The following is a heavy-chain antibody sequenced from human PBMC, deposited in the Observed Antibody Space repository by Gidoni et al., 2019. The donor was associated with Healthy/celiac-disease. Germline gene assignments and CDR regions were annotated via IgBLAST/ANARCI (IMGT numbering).Heavy chain of an antibody. CDR2: IYYSGST. Sequence: HLQLQESGPGLGKPSETLSLACTVSGGSSSRGSCYWGWSRQPPGKGLEWIGSIYYSGSTYYNPSLKSRVTISVDTSKNQFSLKLSSVTAADTAVYYCARRPIAVTQYYFDYWGQGTLVTVSS. CDR1: GGSSSRGSCY. J-gene: IGHJ4*02. D-gene: IGHD6-19*01. CDR3: ARRPIAVTQYYFDY. V-gene: IGHV4-39*01.